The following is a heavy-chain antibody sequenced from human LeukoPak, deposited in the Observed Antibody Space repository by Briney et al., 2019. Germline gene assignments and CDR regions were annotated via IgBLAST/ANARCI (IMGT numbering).Heavy chain of an antibody. Sequence: GGSLRLSCEASGFSFNAAWMTWVRQAPGKGLEWVATIKNDGSDKYYVDSVKGRFTISRDNSKNTLYLQMNSLRAEDTAVYYCARERIYDFWSGYSYDAFDIWGQGTMVTVSS. J-gene: IGHJ3*02. D-gene: IGHD3-3*01. CDR2: IKNDGSDK. CDR3: ARERIYDFWSGYSYDAFDI. CDR1: GFSFNAAW. V-gene: IGHV3-7*01.